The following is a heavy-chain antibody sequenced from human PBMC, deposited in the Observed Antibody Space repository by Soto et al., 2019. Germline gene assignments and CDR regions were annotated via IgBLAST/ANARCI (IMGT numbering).Heavy chain of an antibody. CDR3: AHRPSYCSGGSCYSGFDY. CDR1: GFSLSTSGVG. J-gene: IGHJ4*02. D-gene: IGHD2-15*01. CDR2: IYWDDDK. V-gene: IGHV2-5*02. Sequence: QITLKESGPTLVKPTQTLTLTCTFSGFSLSTSGVGVGWIRQPPGKALEWLALIYWDDDKRYSPSLKSRLTITKDTSKNQVFLTMTNMDPVDTVTYYCAHRPSYCSGGSCYSGFDYWGQGTLVTVSS.